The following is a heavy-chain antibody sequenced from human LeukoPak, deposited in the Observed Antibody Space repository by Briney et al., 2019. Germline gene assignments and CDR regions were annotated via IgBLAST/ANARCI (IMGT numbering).Heavy chain of an antibody. J-gene: IGHJ4*02. Sequence: ASVKVSCKASGYTFTSYGISWVRQAPRQGLEWIGWISAYNGNTNYAQKLQGRVTMTTDTSTSTAYMELRSLRSGDTAVYYCARFSDVLVPDDYWGQGTLVTVSS. V-gene: IGHV1-18*01. D-gene: IGHD2-8*02. CDR2: ISAYNGNT. CDR1: GYTFTSYG. CDR3: ARFSDVLVPDDY.